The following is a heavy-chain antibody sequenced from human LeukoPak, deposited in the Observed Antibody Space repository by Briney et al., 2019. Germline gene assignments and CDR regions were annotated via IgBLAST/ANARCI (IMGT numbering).Heavy chain of an antibody. CDR2: ISPSGAST. V-gene: IGHV1-46*01. Sequence: GASVKVSCKASGYTFTRYYMHWVRQAPGQGLEWMGVISPSGASTSYAQKFQGRVTMTRDTSTSTVYTELSSLRSEDTAVYYCTRGGYGGPRVAFDYWGQGTLVTVSS. D-gene: IGHD1-1*01. CDR1: GYTFTRYY. J-gene: IGHJ4*02. CDR3: TRGGYGGPRVAFDY.